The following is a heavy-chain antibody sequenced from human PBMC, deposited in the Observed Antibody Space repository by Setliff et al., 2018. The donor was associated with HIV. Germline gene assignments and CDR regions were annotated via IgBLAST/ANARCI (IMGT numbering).Heavy chain of an antibody. CDR2: FDPEDGET. J-gene: IGHJ3*02. V-gene: IGHV1-24*01. Sequence: ASVKVSCKVSGYTLTELSMHWVRQAPGKGLEWMGGFDPEDGETIYAQKFQGRVTMTEDTSIDTAYMELSSLRSEGTAVYYCTRSRRRLDAFDIWGQGTMVTVSS. CDR3: TRSRRRLDAFDI. CDR1: GYTLTELS. D-gene: IGHD6-25*01.